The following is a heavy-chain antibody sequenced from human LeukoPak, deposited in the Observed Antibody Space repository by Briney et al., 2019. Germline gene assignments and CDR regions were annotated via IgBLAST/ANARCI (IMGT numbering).Heavy chain of an antibody. V-gene: IGHV3-48*03. CDR1: GFTFSSYE. D-gene: IGHD6-13*01. J-gene: IGHJ2*01. CDR3: ARDPEYSSSWYREGYFVL. Sequence: GGSLRLSCAASGFTFSSYEMNWVRQAPGKGLEWVSYISSSGSTIYYADSVKGRFTISRDNAKNSLYLQMNSLRAEDTAVYYCARDPEYSSSWYREGYFVLWGRGTLVTVSS. CDR2: ISSSGSTI.